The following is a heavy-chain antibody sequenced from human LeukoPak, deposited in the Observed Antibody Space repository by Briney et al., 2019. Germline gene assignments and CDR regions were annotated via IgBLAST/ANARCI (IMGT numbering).Heavy chain of an antibody. D-gene: IGHD6-13*01. CDR3: AKDKGYIAAAGFDY. CDR2: ISYDGSNK. Sequence: GGSLRLSCAASGFTFSSYGMHWVRQAPGKGLEWVAVISYDGSNKYYADSVKGRFTISRDNSKNTLYLQMNSLRAEDTALYYCAKDKGYIAAAGFDYWGQGTLVTVSS. V-gene: IGHV3-30*18. CDR1: GFTFSSYG. J-gene: IGHJ4*02.